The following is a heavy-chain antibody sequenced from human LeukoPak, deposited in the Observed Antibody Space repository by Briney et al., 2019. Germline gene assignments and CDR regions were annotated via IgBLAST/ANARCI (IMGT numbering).Heavy chain of an antibody. J-gene: IGHJ4*02. D-gene: IGHD4-11*01. CDR2: ISGSGGST. V-gene: IGHV3-23*01. CDR1: GFTFSSYA. CDR3: ARDSDYSNYYVFSY. Sequence: PGGSLRLSCAASGFTFSSYAMSWVRQAPGKGLEWVSAISGSGGSTYYADSVRGRFTISRDNSKNTLYLQMNSLRAEDTAVYYCARDSDYSNYYVFSYWGQGTLVTVSS.